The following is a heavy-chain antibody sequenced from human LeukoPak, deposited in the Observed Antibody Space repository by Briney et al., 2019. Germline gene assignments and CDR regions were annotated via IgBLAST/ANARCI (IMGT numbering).Heavy chain of an antibody. CDR2: INSDGSST. D-gene: IGHD4-17*01. CDR3: ARVLYDYGDYHAPE. Sequence: PGGSLRLSCAASGFTFSSYWMHWVRQAPGKGLVWVSRINSDGSSTSYADSVKGRFTISRDNAKNTLYLQMNRLRAEDTAVYYCARVLYDYGDYHAPEWGQGTLVTVSS. V-gene: IGHV3-74*01. J-gene: IGHJ4*02. CDR1: GFTFSSYW.